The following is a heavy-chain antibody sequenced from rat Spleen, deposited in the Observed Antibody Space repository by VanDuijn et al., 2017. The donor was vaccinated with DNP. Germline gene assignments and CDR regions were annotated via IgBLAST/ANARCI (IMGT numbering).Heavy chain of an antibody. Sequence: EVQLVESGGGLVQPGGSMKLSCAASGFTFHNYYMAWVRQAPTKGLEWVPSISPSGGSTYFPDSGQGRFTISRDNAKSTLYLQMDSLRSEDTATYYCATALLDYWSRGVMVTFSS. J-gene: IGHJ2*01. CDR3: ATALLDY. V-gene: IGHV5-25*01. CDR1: GFTFHNYY. CDR2: ISPSGGST.